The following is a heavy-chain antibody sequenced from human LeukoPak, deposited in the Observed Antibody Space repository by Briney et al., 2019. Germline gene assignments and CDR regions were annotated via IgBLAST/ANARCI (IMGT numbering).Heavy chain of an antibody. CDR2: IKQDGSEN. D-gene: IGHD1-26*01. V-gene: IGHV3-7*01. J-gene: IGHJ3*02. CDR3: ARIEWERLGRAFDI. CDR1: GFTFSSYW. Sequence: PGGSLRLSCAASGFTFSSYWMSWVRQAPGKGLEWVANIKQDGSENYFVDSVKGRFTISRDNAKNSLYLQMNSLRAEDTAVYYCARIEWERLGRAFDIWGQGTMVTVSS.